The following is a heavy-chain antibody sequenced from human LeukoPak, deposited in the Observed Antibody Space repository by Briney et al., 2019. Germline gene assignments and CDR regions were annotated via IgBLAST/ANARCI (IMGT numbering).Heavy chain of an antibody. CDR3: ARGGARGAYYDFWSGYLDAFDI. J-gene: IGHJ3*02. D-gene: IGHD3-3*01. CDR2: IYYSGST. V-gene: IGHV4-39*07. Sequence: PSETLSLTCTVSGGSISSSSYYWGWIRQPPGKGLEWIGSIYYSGSTNYNPSLKSRVTISVDTSKNQFSLKLSSVTAADTAVYYCARGGARGAYYDFWSGYLDAFDIWGQGTMVTVSS. CDR1: GGSISSSSYY.